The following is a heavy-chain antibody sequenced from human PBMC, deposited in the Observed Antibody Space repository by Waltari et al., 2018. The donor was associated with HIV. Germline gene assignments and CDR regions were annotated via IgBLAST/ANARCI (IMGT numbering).Heavy chain of an antibody. CDR1: GFTFSDSS. J-gene: IGHJ4*02. D-gene: IGHD5-18*01. CDR3: TSPYGYSYES. Sequence: EVQLVESGGGLVQPGGSLKLSCAASGFTFSDSSIHWVRQASGKGVEWCGRIRTKANSYATAYAASVKGRFTISRDDSKNTAYLQMNSLKTEDTAVYYCTSPYGYSYESWGQGTLVTVSS. V-gene: IGHV3-73*02. CDR2: IRTKANSYAT.